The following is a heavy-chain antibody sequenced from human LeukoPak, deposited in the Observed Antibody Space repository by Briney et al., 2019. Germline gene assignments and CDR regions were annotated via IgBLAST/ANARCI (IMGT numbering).Heavy chain of an antibody. D-gene: IGHD1-1*01. CDR1: GGSISSSSYY. V-gene: IGHV4-61*01. J-gene: IGHJ3*02. CDR3: ARAPQGYDAFDI. CDR2: IYYSGST. Sequence: SETLSLTCTVSGGSISSSSYYWSWIRQPPGKGLEWIGYIYYSGSTNYNPSLKSRVTISVDTSKNQFSLKLSSVTAADTAVYYCARAPQGYDAFDIWGQGTMVTVSS.